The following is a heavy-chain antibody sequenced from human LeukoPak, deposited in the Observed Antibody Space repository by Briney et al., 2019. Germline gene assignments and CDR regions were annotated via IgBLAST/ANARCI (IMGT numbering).Heavy chain of an antibody. CDR3: VREASGGTKGVSGTFDI. CDR1: GFTFSSYV. V-gene: IGHV3-30*02. J-gene: IGHJ3*02. CDR2: IRYDGSNK. Sequence: GGSLRLSCAASGFTFSSYVMHWVRQAPGKGLEWVAFIRYDGSNKYYADSVKGRFTISRDNAKNSLYLQTNSLRAEDTAVYHCVREASGGTKGVSGTFDIWGQGTLVTVSS. D-gene: IGHD6-13*01.